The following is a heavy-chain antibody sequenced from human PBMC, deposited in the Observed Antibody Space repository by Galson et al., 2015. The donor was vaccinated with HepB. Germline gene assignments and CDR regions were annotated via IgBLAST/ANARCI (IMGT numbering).Heavy chain of an antibody. CDR1: TLSSYA. CDR2: ISYDGRNQ. Sequence: TLSSYAIHWVRQAPGKGLEWVTVISYDGRNQNYADSVMGRFTISRDNSKDTVYLQMSSLRADDTAVYYCARDSGYVSGWYAGRGGFDYWGQGTLVTVSS. V-gene: IGHV3-30*03. D-gene: IGHD6-19*01. CDR3: ARDSGYVSGWYAGRGGFDY. J-gene: IGHJ4*02.